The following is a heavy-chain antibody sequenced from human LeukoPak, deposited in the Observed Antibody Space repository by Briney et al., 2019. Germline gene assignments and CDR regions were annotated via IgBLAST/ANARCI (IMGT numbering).Heavy chain of an antibody. V-gene: IGHV7-4-1*02. CDR2: INTNTGNP. CDR1: GYTFTSYA. J-gene: IGHJ3*02. Sequence: GASVKVSCKASGYTFTSYAMNWVRQAPGQGLEWMGWINTNTGNPTYAQGFTGRFVFSLDTSVSTAYLQISSLKAEDTAVYYCATPEPASSSWPPDAFDIWGQGTMVTVSS. CDR3: ATPEPASSSWPPDAFDI. D-gene: IGHD6-13*01.